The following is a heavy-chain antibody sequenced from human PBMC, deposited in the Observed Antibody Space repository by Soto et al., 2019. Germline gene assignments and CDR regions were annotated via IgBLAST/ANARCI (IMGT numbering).Heavy chain of an antibody. D-gene: IGHD3-22*01. CDR2: IYYSGST. CDR3: ARGRGYYDSSGYRPQGD. V-gene: IGHV4-31*03. Sequence: QVQLQESGPGLVKPSHALSLTCTVSGGSISSGGDYWSWIRQHPGKGLEWIGYIYYSGSTYYNPSLKSRVTISVDTSKNQFSLKLSSVTAADTAVYYCARGRGYYDSSGYRPQGDWGQGTLVTVS. CDR1: GGSISSGGDY. J-gene: IGHJ4*02.